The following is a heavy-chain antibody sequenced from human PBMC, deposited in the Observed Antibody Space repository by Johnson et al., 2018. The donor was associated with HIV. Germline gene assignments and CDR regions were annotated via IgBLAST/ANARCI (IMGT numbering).Heavy chain of an antibody. CDR3: AVGLNTDAFDI. Sequence: QVQLVESGGGVVQPGGSLRLTCAASGFTFSMYAMHWVRQAPGKGLEWVTFIHYDGSHKYSADSVKGRFTISRDNSKNTLYLQMNSLRAEDTAVYYCAVGLNTDAFDIWGQGTMVTVSS. J-gene: IGHJ3*02. CDR2: IHYDGSHK. V-gene: IGHV3-30*02. D-gene: IGHD3/OR15-3a*01. CDR1: GFTFSMYA.